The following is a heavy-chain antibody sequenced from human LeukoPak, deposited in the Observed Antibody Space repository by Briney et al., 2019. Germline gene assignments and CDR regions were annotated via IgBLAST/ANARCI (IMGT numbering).Heavy chain of an antibody. D-gene: IGHD3-10*01. V-gene: IGHV4-59*01. CDR1: GGSLSSYY. Sequence: SETLSLTCTVSGGSLSSYYWSWIRQPPGKGLESIGCIYYSGSTNYNPSLKSRVTISVDTSKNQFFLKLSSVTAADTAVYYCARIIWFGESLDYWGQGTLVTVSS. CDR3: ARIIWFGESLDY. J-gene: IGHJ4*02. CDR2: IYYSGST.